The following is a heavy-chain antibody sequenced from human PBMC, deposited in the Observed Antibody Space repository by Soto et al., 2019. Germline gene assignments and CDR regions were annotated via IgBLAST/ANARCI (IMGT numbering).Heavy chain of an antibody. V-gene: IGHV3-21*01. J-gene: IGHJ4*02. CDR3: AREMNYYGSGSYYNAFDY. CDR1: GFTFSSYS. Sequence: EVQLVESGGGLVKHGGSLRLSCAASGFTFSSYSMNWVRQAPGKGLEWVSSISSSSSYIYYADSVKGRFTISRDNANTSLYLQMNSLRAEDTAVYYCAREMNYYGSGSYYNAFDYWGQGTLVTVSS. D-gene: IGHD3-10*01. CDR2: ISSSSSYI.